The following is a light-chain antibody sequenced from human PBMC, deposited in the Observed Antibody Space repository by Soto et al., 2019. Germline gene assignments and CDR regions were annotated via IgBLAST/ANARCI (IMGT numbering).Light chain of an antibody. CDR2: TTS. J-gene: IGKJ1*01. CDR1: QPISDY. Sequence: DIHMTQSPSSLSASLGDRVTITSRTSQPISDYLNWYQQKPGKAPTLLIYTTSNLQSGVPSRFSGSGSATHFTLTISSLQPEDFATYYCQQHYNTPRTFGQGTKVDI. CDR3: QQHYNTPRT. V-gene: IGKV1-39*01.